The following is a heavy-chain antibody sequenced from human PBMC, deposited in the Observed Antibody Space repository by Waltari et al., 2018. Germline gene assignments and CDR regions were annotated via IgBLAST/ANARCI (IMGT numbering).Heavy chain of an antibody. CDR1: AYFISSGYY. Sequence: QVHLQESGPGLVKASETLSLTCNVPAYFISSGYYWGWIRQPPGKGLEWIGTIYQTGNTYYNPSLKSRVTISVGTSKTQFSLQVRSVTAADTAVYYCARGSVMAHFDYWGQGTLVTVSS. V-gene: IGHV4-38-2*02. J-gene: IGHJ4*02. CDR2: IYQTGNT. CDR3: ARGSVMAHFDY. D-gene: IGHD2-21*01.